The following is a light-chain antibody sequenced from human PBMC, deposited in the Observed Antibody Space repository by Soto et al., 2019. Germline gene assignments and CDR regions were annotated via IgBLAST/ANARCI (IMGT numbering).Light chain of an antibody. V-gene: IGKV1-5*03. CDR3: HYYGTYPWT. CDR2: GAS. Sequence: DIQMTQSPSTLSASVGDRVTVTCRASQSFGGYLAWYQQKPGKALKLLISGASTLEGGVPSRFSGSGSGTEYTLPISSLQPDDFATYYCHYYGTYPWTFGQGTKVDIK. J-gene: IGKJ1*01. CDR1: QSFGGY.